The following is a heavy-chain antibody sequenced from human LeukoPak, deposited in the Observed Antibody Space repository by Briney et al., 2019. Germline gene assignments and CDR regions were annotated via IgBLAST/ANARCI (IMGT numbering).Heavy chain of an antibody. Sequence: GGSLRLSCAASGFTFSSHWMIWARQAPGKGREWVANIKQDGREQYYVDSVKGRFTISRDNAKNTLYLQMNSLRGEDTAVYYCAREGYQLLPIDYWGQGTLVTVSS. V-gene: IGHV3-7*01. J-gene: IGHJ4*02. D-gene: IGHD2-2*01. CDR3: AREGYQLLPIDY. CDR2: IKQDGREQ. CDR1: GFTFSSHW.